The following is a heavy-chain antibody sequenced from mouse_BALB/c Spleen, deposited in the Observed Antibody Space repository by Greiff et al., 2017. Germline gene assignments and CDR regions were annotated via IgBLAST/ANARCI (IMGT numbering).Heavy chain of an antibody. CDR2: ISSGGST. Sequence: EVHLVESGGGLVKPGGSLKLSCAASGFTFSSYAMSWVRQTPEKRLEWVASISSGGSTYYPDSVKGRFTISRDNARNILYLQMSSLRSEDTAMYYCARVNGYYVGAMDYWGQGTSVTVSS. J-gene: IGHJ4*01. CDR1: GFTFSSYA. V-gene: IGHV5-6-5*01. D-gene: IGHD2-3*01. CDR3: ARVNGYYVGAMDY.